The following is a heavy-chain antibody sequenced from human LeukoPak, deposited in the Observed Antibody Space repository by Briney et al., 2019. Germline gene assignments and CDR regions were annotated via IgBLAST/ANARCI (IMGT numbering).Heavy chain of an antibody. Sequence: GGSLRLSCAASGFTFSNYYMSWIRQAPGTGLEWLSYISRDYSTVFYADSVKGRFTISRDNAQSSLNLQMNNLRADDTAISYCASGCRGPGCYSMFDNCGQGTLVTVYS. V-gene: IGHV3-11*01. CDR2: ISRDYSTV. D-gene: IGHD2-15*01. CDR1: GFTFSNYY. J-gene: IGHJ4*02. CDR3: ASGCRGPGCYSMFDN.